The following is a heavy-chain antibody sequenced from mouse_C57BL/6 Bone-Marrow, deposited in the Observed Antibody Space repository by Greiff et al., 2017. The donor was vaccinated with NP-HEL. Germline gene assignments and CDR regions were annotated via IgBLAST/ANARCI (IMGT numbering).Heavy chain of an antibody. CDR3: TTDYYGSSPYFDV. D-gene: IGHD1-1*01. Sequence: EVQLQQSGAELVRPGASVKLSCTASGFNIKDDYMHWVKQRPEQGLEWIGWIDPENGDTEYASKFQGKATITADASSNTAYLQLSSLTSEDTAVYYCTTDYYGSSPYFDVWGTGTTVTVSS. CDR1: GFNIKDDY. J-gene: IGHJ1*03. V-gene: IGHV14-4*01. CDR2: IDPENGDT.